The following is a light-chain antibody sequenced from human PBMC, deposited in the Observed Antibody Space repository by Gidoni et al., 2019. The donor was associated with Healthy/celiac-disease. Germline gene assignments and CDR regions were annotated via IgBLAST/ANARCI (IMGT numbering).Light chain of an antibody. J-gene: IGKJ1*01. V-gene: IGKV1-39*01. CDR1: HSISSY. CDR3: QRSYSTPPWT. Sequence: DIQMTQSPSSLSASVGDRVTITCRASHSISSYLNWYQQKPGKAPKLLIYAASSLQSGVPSRFSGSGSGSDFTLTISSLRPEDFATYYCQRSYSTPPWTFGQGTKVEIK. CDR2: AAS.